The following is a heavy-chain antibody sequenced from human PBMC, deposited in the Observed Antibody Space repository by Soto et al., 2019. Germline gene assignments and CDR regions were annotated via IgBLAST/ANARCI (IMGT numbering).Heavy chain of an antibody. V-gene: IGHV3-23*01. J-gene: IGHJ2*01. CDR2: ISGSGGST. Sequence: EVQLLESGGGLVQPGGSLRLSCAASGFTFSSYAMSWVRQAPGKGLEWVSAISGSGGSTYYADSVKGRFTISRDNSKNTLYLQMNSLRAEDTAVYYCAKSRGRYSSSWYQDWYFDLWGRGTLVTVSS. CDR3: AKSRGRYSSSWYQDWYFDL. D-gene: IGHD6-13*01. CDR1: GFTFSSYA.